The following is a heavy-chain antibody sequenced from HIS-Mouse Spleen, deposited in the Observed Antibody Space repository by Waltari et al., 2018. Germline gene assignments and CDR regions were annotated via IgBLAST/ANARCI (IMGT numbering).Heavy chain of an antibody. Sequence: QLQLQESGPGLVKPSETLSLTCTVPGCSISSSSYHWGWIRQPQGKGLEWIGSIYYSRSTYYNPSLKSRVTISVDTSKNQFSLKLSSVTAADTAVYYCAREIPYSSSWYDWYFDLWGRGTLVTVSS. D-gene: IGHD6-13*01. CDR2: IYYSRST. J-gene: IGHJ2*01. CDR3: AREIPYSSSWYDWYFDL. CDR1: GCSISSSSYH. V-gene: IGHV4-39*07.